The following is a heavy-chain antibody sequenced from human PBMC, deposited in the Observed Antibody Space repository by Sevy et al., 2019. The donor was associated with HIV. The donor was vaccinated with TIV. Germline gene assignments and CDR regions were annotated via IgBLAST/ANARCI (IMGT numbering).Heavy chain of an antibody. D-gene: IGHD1-26*01. V-gene: IGHV6-1*01. CDR1: GDSVSSNSAA. J-gene: IGHJ5*02. Sequence: KQSQTLSLTCAISGDSVSSNSAAWNWIRQAPSRGLELLGRTDYRSKWYNDYAVSVKSRITINPDTSKNQFSLQLNSVTPEDTAVYYCAREYSWSYFSNWFDPWGQGTLVTVSS. CDR2: TDYRSKWYN. CDR3: AREYSWSYFSNWFDP.